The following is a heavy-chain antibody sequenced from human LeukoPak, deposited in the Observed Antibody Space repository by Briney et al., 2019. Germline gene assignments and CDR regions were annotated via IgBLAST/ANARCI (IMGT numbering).Heavy chain of an antibody. Sequence: GSLRLSCAASGFTFSSYAMSWVGEAPGKGVEWVSAISGSGGSTYYADSVKGRFTISRDNSKNTLYLQMNSLRDEHTAVYYCAKDRIVLMVYARDFFDYWGQGTLVTVSS. CDR2: ISGSGGST. CDR1: GFTFSSYA. CDR3: AKDRIVLMVYARDFFDY. V-gene: IGHV3-23*01. J-gene: IGHJ4*02. D-gene: IGHD2-8*01.